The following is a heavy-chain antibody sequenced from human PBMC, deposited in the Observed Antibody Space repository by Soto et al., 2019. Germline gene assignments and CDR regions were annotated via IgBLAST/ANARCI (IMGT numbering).Heavy chain of an antibody. CDR2: INAGNGNT. D-gene: IGHD6-19*01. J-gene: IGHJ4*02. V-gene: IGHV1-3*01. CDR1: GYTFTSYA. Sequence: ASVKVSCKASGYTFTSYAMHWVRQAPGQRLERMGWINAGNGNTKYSQKFQGRVTITRDTSASTAYMELSSLRSEDTAVYYSAGVGGWYGYDVFYYFDYWGRGTLVTVSS. CDR3: AGVGGWYGYDVFYYFDY.